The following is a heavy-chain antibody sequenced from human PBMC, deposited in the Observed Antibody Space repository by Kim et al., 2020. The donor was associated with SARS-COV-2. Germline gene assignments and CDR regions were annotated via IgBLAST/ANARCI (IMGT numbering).Heavy chain of an antibody. V-gene: IGHV3-66*01. Sequence: GGSLRLSCAVSGFTVSSNHMSWVRQAPGKGLEWVSLIYSGGNTYYADSVRGRFTISRVISENTLYLQMNSLRAEDTAVYYCARDIGLLLWNERPYYGMDVWDQGTTVTVSS. CDR1: GFTVSSNH. CDR2: IYSGGNT. D-gene: IGHD1-1*01. J-gene: IGHJ6*02. CDR3: ARDIGLLLWNERPYYGMDV.